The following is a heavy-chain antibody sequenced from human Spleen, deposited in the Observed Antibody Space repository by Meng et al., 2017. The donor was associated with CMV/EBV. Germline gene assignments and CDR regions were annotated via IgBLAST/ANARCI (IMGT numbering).Heavy chain of an antibody. CDR1: GDSLRSGGYY. Sequence: CNVSGDSLRSGGYYWSWIRQPPGKTLEWVGYIYHMGDTNYNPSLKSRVTISVDTSKNQFSLRLSSVTAADTAIYYCARKSPYWYFDLWGRGTLVTVSS. CDR2: IYHMGDT. V-gene: IGHV4-61*08. J-gene: IGHJ2*01. CDR3: ARKSPYWYFDL.